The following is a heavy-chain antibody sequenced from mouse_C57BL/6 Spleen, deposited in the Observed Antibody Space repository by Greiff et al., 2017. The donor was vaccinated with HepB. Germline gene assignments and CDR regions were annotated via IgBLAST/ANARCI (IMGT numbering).Heavy chain of an antibody. CDR2: ISYDGSN. D-gene: IGHD2-1*01. V-gene: IGHV3-6*01. J-gene: IGHJ3*01. CDR3: ADGNYGAWFAY. CDR1: GYSITSGYY. Sequence: EVQLQQSGPGLVKPSQSLSLTCSVTGYSITSGYYWNWIRQFPGNKLEWMGYISYDGSNNYNPSLKNRISITRDTSKNQFFLKLNSVTTEDTATYYCADGNYGAWFAYWCQGTLVTVSA.